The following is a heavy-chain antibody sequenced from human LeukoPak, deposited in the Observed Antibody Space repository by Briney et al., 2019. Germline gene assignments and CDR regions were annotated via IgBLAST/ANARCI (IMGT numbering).Heavy chain of an antibody. Sequence: GSLRLSCAASGFTFSSYSMNWVRQAPGKGLERVPSVSSSSVYINYAASVKGRFTISRGNARNSLYLQMDSLRAEDTAVNYCASIEEGYYDSSGPGFWGQGTLVTVSS. J-gene: IGHJ4*02. CDR2: VSSSSVYI. CDR1: GFTFSSYS. V-gene: IGHV3-21*01. CDR3: ASIEEGYYDSSGPGF. D-gene: IGHD3-22*01.